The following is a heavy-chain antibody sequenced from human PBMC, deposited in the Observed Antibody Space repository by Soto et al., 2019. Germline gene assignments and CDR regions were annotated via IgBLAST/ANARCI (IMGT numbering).Heavy chain of an antibody. CDR3: AKGRITMVRGVNPRRGHPLSDY. J-gene: IGHJ4*02. V-gene: IGHV3-23*01. D-gene: IGHD3-10*01. CDR1: GFTFSSYA. Sequence: GGSLRLSCAASGFTFSSYAMSWVRQAPGKGLEWVSAISGSGGSTYYADSVKGRFTISRDNSKNTLYLQMNSLRAEDTAVYYCAKGRITMVRGVNPRRGHPLSDYWGQGTLVTVSS. CDR2: ISGSGGST.